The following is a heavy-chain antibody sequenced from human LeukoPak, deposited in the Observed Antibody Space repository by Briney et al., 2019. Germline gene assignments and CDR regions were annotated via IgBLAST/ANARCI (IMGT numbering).Heavy chain of an antibody. Sequence: GGSLRLSCAASGFTFGSYAMSWVRQAPGKGLEWVSSISGSGGSTSYADSVKGRFTISRDNSKNTLYLQMNSLRAEDTAVYYCAKDAGGYDLGAFDIWGQGTMVTVSS. V-gene: IGHV3-23*01. CDR2: ISGSGGST. CDR1: GFTFGSYA. CDR3: AKDAGGYDLGAFDI. D-gene: IGHD5-12*01. J-gene: IGHJ3*02.